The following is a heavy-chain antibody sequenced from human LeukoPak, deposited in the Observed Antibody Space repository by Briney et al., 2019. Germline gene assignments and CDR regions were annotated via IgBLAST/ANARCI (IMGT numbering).Heavy chain of an antibody. CDR1: GGTFSSYA. CDR2: IIPILGIA. J-gene: IGHJ4*02. D-gene: IGHD5-24*01. Sequence: ASVKVSCKASGGTFSSYAISWVRQAPGQGLEWMGRIIPILGIANYAQKFQGRVTITADKSTSTAYMELSSLRSEDTAVYYCAREGVEMATIYFDYWGQGTLVTVSS. CDR3: AREGVEMATIYFDY. V-gene: IGHV1-69*04.